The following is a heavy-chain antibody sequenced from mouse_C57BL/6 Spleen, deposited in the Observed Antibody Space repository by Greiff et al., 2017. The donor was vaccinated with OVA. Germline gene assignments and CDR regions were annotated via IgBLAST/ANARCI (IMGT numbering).Heavy chain of an antibody. V-gene: IGHV1-82*01. D-gene: IGHD2-1*01. CDR3: ARGGGNYFYYFDY. J-gene: IGHJ2*01. Sequence: QVQLQQSGPELVKPGASVKISCKASGYAFSSSWMNWVKQRPGKGLEWIGRIYPGDGDTNYNGKFKGKATLTADKSSSTAYMQLSSLTSEDSAVYFCARGGGNYFYYFDYWGQGTTLTVSS. CDR1: GYAFSSSW. CDR2: IYPGDGDT.